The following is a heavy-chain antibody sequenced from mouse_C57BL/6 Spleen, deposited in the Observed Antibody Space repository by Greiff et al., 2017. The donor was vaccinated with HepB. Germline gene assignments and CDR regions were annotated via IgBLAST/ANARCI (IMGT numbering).Heavy chain of an antibody. CDR2: ISYDGSN. CDR1: GYSITSGYY. J-gene: IGHJ3*01. CDR3: ARGGGWDWFAY. Sequence: EVKLQESGPGLVKPSQSLSLTCSVTGYSITSGYYWNWIRQFPGNKLEWMGYISYDGSNNYNPSLKNRISITRDTSKNQFFLKLNSVTTEDTATYYCARGGGWDWFAYWGQGTLVTVSA. V-gene: IGHV3-6*01. D-gene: IGHD3-3*01.